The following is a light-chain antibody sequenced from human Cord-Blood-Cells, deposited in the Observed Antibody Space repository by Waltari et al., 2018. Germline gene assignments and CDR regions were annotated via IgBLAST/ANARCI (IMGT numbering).Light chain of an antibody. V-gene: IGKV3-11*01. Sequence: ELVLTQSPATPSLSPGERATLPCRASQSVSSYLAWYQQKPGQAPRLPIYDASNRATGIPARFSGSGSGTDLTLTISSLEPEDFAVYYCQQRSNWPITFGQGTRLEIK. CDR1: QSVSSY. J-gene: IGKJ5*01. CDR3: QQRSNWPIT. CDR2: DAS.